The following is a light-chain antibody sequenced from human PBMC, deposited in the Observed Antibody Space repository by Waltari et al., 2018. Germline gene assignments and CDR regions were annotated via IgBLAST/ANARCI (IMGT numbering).Light chain of an antibody. Sequence: EIVMTQHPATLSLSPGERATLSCRASQRVSSSLAWYQQKPGQAPRLLIYGASSRATGIPDRFSGSGSGTDFTLTISSLEPEDVAVYYCLQRSNWPYSFGQGTKVEIK. V-gene: IGKV3-15*01. J-gene: IGKJ2*03. CDR1: QRVSSS. CDR3: LQRSNWPYS. CDR2: GAS.